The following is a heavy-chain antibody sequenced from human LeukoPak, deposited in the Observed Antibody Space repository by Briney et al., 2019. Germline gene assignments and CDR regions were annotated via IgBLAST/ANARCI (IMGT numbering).Heavy chain of an antibody. V-gene: IGHV7-4-1*02. CDR2: INTDTGNP. D-gene: IGHD3-10*01. CDR1: GYTFSDYT. CDR3: ERGGHIGSGSYYNWFDP. J-gene: IGHJ5*02. Sequence: GASVKVSCKASGYTFSDYTMNWVRQAPGQGLEWMGWINTDTGNPTYAQGFTGRFVFSLDTSVNTAYLQISSLKAEDTAVYYCERGGHIGSGSYYNWFDPWGQGTLVTVSS.